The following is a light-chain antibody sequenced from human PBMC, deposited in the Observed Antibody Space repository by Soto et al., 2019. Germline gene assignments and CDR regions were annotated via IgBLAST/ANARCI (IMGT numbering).Light chain of an antibody. Sequence: EIVMTQSPATLSVSPGERATLSCRASQSVSSNLAWYQQKPGQAPRLLIYGASTRATGIPARFSGSGSGTEFTITSSSLPSEDFAVYYCQQYNTWPFTFGAGTNVDIK. J-gene: IGKJ3*01. CDR1: QSVSSN. CDR2: GAS. V-gene: IGKV3-15*01. CDR3: QQYNTWPFT.